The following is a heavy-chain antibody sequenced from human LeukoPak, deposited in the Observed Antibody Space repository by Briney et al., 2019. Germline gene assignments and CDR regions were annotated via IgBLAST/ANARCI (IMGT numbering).Heavy chain of an antibody. J-gene: IGHJ4*02. Sequence: SETLSLTCTVSGGSISSSSYYWGWIRQPPGKGLEWIGSIYYSGSTYYNPSLKSRVTISVDTSKNQFSLKLSSVTAADTAVYYCARHEGSETYYYGSGSYRAMSTSSNFDYWGRGTLVTVSS. CDR1: GGSISSSSYY. D-gene: IGHD3-10*01. CDR3: ARHEGSETYYYGSGSYRAMSTSSNFDY. V-gene: IGHV4-39*01. CDR2: IYYSGST.